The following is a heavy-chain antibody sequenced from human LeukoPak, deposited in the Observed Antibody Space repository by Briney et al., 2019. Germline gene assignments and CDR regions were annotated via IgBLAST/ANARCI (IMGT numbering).Heavy chain of an antibody. J-gene: IGHJ3*02. Sequence: GGSLRLSCAASGFTFSTFWMHWVRQTPGKGLVWVSRISNDGSTTHYADSVKGRFTISRDNAKNTLFLHMNSLRAEDTAVYYCARDFEWELLKANAFDIWGQGTMVTVSS. CDR1: GFTFSTFW. CDR3: ARDFEWELLKANAFDI. D-gene: IGHD1-26*01. V-gene: IGHV3-74*01. CDR2: ISNDGSTT.